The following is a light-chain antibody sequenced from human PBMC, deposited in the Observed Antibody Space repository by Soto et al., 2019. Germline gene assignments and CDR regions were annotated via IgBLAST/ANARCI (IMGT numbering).Light chain of an antibody. CDR1: SSDVGRYNY. J-gene: IGLJ2*01. Sequence: QSVLTQPASVSGSPGQSITISCTGSSSDVGRYNYVSWYQQHPGKAPKLMIHDVTNRPSGVSNRFSGSKSGNTASLTISGLQAEDEADYYCSSYTTSRTVGFGGGTKRTVL. CDR2: DVT. CDR3: SSYTTSRTVG. V-gene: IGLV2-14*01.